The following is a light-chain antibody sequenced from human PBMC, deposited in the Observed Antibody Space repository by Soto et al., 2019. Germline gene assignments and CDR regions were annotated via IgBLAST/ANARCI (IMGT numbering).Light chain of an antibody. CDR2: RAS. CDR1: HYVYSN. J-gene: IGKJ1*01. V-gene: IGKV3-15*01. Sequence: EIVMTQSPATLSVSPGERATLSCTASHYVYSNVAWFQQRPGQAPRLLIYRASARATGTPARFSGSGSGTEFTLTITSLQSEDFALYYCQQYRNLWTFGQGTEVEI. CDR3: QQYRNLWT.